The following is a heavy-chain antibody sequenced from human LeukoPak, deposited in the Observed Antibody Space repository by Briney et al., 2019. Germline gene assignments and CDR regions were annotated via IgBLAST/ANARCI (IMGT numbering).Heavy chain of an antibody. CDR1: GGSISIGGYS. Sequence: SQTLSLTCAVSGGSISIGGYSWSWIRQPPGKGLEWIGSIYHSVSTYYNPSLKSRVTISVDRSKNQFSLKLSSVTAADTAVYYCARDIYYYDSSGYYYKNWFDPWGQGTLVTVSS. J-gene: IGHJ5*02. CDR2: IYHSVST. V-gene: IGHV4-30-2*01. CDR3: ARDIYYYDSSGYYYKNWFDP. D-gene: IGHD3-22*01.